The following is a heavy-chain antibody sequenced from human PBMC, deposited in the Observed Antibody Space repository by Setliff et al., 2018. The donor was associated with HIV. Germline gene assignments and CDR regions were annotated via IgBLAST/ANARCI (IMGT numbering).Heavy chain of an antibody. V-gene: IGHV4-39*07. CDR1: GGSISSGTYY. J-gene: IGHJ3*02. Sequence: SETLSLTCTVSGGSISSGTYYWSWVRQPAGKGLEWIGRIYYSGSTYYNPSLKSRVTISVDTSKNQFSLKLSSVTAADTAVYYCATKVYCTNGVCLDAFDIWGQGTMVTVSS. CDR3: ATKVYCTNGVCLDAFDI. D-gene: IGHD2-8*01. CDR2: IYYSGST.